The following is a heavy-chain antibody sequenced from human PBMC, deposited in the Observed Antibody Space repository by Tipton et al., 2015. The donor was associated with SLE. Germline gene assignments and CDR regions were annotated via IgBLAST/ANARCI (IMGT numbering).Heavy chain of an antibody. V-gene: IGHV4-39*07. J-gene: IGHJ4*02. CDR2: IYYSGST. CDR1: GGSISSSSYY. Sequence: TLSLTCTVSGGSISSSSYYWGWIRQPPGKGLEWIGSIYYSGSTYYNPSLKSRVTISVDTSKNQFSLKLSSVTAADTAVYYCARSAPLRYFDWFPRYFDYWGQGTLVTVSS. CDR3: ARSAPLRYFDWFPRYFDY. D-gene: IGHD3-9*01.